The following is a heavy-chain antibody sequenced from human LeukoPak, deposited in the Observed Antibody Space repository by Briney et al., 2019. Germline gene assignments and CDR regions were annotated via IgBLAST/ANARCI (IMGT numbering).Heavy chain of an antibody. D-gene: IGHD1-1*01. J-gene: IGHJ5*02. CDR2: IIPIFGTA. CDR3: ARPNPPPRDWNDVGWFDP. V-gene: IGHV1-69*01. CDR1: GGTLSSYA. Sequence: SVKVSCKASGGTLSSYAISWVRQAPGQGLEWMGGIIPIFGTANYAQKFQGRVTITADESTSTAYMELSSLRSEDTAVYYCARPNPPPRDWNDVGWFDPWGQGTLVTVSS.